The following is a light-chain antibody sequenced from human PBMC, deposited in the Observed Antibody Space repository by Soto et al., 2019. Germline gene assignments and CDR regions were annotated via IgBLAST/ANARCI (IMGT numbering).Light chain of an antibody. CDR2: DAS. Sequence: EIVLTQSPATLSLSPGERATLSFRASQSVSSFLAWYQQKPGQAPRLLIFDASTRATGIPARFSGSGSGTDFTLTISSLEPEDFAVYYCQQRSNWPSITFGQGTRLEIK. V-gene: IGKV3-11*01. CDR3: QQRSNWPSIT. J-gene: IGKJ5*01. CDR1: QSVSSF.